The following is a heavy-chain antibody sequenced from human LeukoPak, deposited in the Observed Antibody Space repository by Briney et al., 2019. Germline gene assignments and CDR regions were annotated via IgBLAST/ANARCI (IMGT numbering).Heavy chain of an antibody. CDR3: ARDASRTGDYFDY. D-gene: IGHD2-8*02. CDR2: ISYEGGNK. J-gene: IGHJ4*02. CDR1: GFTFSSYA. V-gene: IGHV3-30-3*01. Sequence: GGSLRLSCVASGFTFSSYAMHWVRQAPGKGLEWVAVISYEGGNKYYADSVKGRFTISRDNSKNPLYLQMNSLRAEDTAVYYCARDASRTGDYFDYWGQGTLVTVSS.